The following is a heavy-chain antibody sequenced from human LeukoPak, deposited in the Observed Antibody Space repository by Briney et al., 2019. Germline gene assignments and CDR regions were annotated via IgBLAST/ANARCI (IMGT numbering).Heavy chain of an antibody. D-gene: IGHD2-2*01. CDR3: ARGGYQLLWY. Sequence: PGGSLRLSCAASGFTFSTYWMTWVRQAPGKGLEWVANIKEDGSREYYVDSVKGRFTISRDNAKNSLYLQMNSLRAEDTAVYYCARGGYQLLWYWGQGTLVTVSS. J-gene: IGHJ4*02. CDR2: IKEDGSRE. V-gene: IGHV3-7*04. CDR1: GFTFSTYW.